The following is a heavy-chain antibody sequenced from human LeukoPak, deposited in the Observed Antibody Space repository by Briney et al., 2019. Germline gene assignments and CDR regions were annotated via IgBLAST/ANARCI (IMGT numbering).Heavy chain of an antibody. CDR1: GGTFSSYA. V-gene: IGHV1-3*01. CDR2: INAGNGNT. CDR3: ARGVGYSYGRYYYGMDV. D-gene: IGHD5-18*01. Sequence: ASVKVSCKASGGTFSSYAISWVRQAPGQRLEWMGWINAGNGNTKYSQKFQGRVAMTRNTSISTAYMELSSLRSEDTAVYYCARGVGYSYGRYYYGMDVWGQGTTVTVSS. J-gene: IGHJ6*02.